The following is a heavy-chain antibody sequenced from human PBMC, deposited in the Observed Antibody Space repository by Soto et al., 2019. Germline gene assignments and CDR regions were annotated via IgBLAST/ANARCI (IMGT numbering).Heavy chain of an antibody. CDR3: AVGITMVRGVIRQPFDP. Sequence: SVKVSCKASGFTFTSSAVQWVQQARGQRLEWIGWIVVGSGNTNYAQKFQERVTITRDMSTSTAYMELSSLRSEDTAVYYCAVGITMVRGVIRQPFDPWGQGTLVTVSS. V-gene: IGHV1-58*01. D-gene: IGHD3-10*01. CDR2: IVVGSGNT. J-gene: IGHJ5*02. CDR1: GFTFTSSA.